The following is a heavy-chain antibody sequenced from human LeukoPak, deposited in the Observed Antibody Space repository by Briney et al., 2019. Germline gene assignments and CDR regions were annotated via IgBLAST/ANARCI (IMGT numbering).Heavy chain of an antibody. Sequence: GGSLRLSCAASGFTFNAYTMTWVRQPPGKGLEWVSSINSVGQYIFYADPVRGRFTISRDNTKNSLYLQMRSLRADDTAVYYCARLRIAQLKYAMDVWGQGTTVAVSS. D-gene: IGHD2-2*01. V-gene: IGHV3-21*01. CDR2: INSVGQYI. CDR3: ARLRIAQLKYAMDV. CDR1: GFTFNAYT. J-gene: IGHJ6*02.